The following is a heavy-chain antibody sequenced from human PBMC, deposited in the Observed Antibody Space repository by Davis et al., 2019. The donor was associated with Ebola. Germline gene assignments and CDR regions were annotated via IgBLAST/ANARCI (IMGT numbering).Heavy chain of an antibody. J-gene: IGHJ6*02. CDR3: AKDEPGMDV. CDR1: GFTFSSYA. V-gene: IGHV3-64*01. CDR2: ISSNGGST. Sequence: GESLKISCAASGFTFSSYAMHWVRQAPGKGLEYVSAISSNGGSTYYANSVKGRFTISRDNSKNTLYLQMNSLRAEDTAVYYCAKDEPGMDVWGQGTTVTVSS.